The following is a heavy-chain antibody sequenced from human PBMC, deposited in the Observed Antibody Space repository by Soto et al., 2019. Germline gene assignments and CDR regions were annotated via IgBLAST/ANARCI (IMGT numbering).Heavy chain of an antibody. V-gene: IGHV3-30-3*01. D-gene: IGHD4-17*01. CDR2: ISYDGSNK. J-gene: IGHJ4*02. Sequence: GSLRLSCAASGFTFSSYAMHWVRQAPGKGLEWVAVISYDGSNKYYADSVKGRFTISRDNSKNTLYLQMNSLRAEDTAVYYCAGAYGGLDYWGQGTLVTVSS. CDR3: AGAYGGLDY. CDR1: GFTFSSYA.